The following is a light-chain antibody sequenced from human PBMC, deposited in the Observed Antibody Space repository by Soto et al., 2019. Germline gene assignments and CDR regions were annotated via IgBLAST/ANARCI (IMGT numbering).Light chain of an antibody. CDR2: AAS. CDR1: QSITDY. Sequence: DIQMTQSPSSLSAAVGDRVTITCRASQSITDYLNWYQQKPGKAPKLLIYAASSLQSGVPSRFSASGSGTDFTLTISRLQPEDFATYFCQQTYITPFTFGQGTRLDIK. J-gene: IGKJ5*01. V-gene: IGKV1-39*01. CDR3: QQTYITPFT.